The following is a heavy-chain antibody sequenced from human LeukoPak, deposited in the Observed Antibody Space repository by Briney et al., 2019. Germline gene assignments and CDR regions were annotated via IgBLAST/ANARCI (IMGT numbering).Heavy chain of an antibody. Sequence: SQTLSLTCTVSGGSISSDTYYWSWIRQPAGKGLEWIGHIYTSGSTNYNPSLKSRVTISVDTSKNQFSLKLSSVTAADTAVYYCARGPYCSSTSCYDYYYGMDVWGQGTTVTVSS. D-gene: IGHD2-2*01. V-gene: IGHV4-61*09. CDR3: ARGPYCSSTSCYDYYYGMDV. CDR2: IYTSGST. CDR1: GGSISSDTYY. J-gene: IGHJ6*02.